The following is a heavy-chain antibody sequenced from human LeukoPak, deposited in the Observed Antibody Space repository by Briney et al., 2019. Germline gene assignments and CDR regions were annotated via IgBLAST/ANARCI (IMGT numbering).Heavy chain of an antibody. V-gene: IGHV1-24*01. D-gene: IGHD1-7*01. Sequence: ASVKVSCKVSGYTLTELSMHWVRQAPGKGLEWRGGFDPEDGETIYAQKFQGRVTMTEDTSTDTAYMELSSLRSEDTAVYYCATGGTKFYRQLDYWGQGTLVTVSS. CDR3: ATGGTKFYRQLDY. CDR1: GYTLTELS. J-gene: IGHJ4*02. CDR2: FDPEDGET.